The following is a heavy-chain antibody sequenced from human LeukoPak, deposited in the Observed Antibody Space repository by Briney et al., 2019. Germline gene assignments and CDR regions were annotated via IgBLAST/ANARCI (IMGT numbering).Heavy chain of an antibody. Sequence: PGGSLRLSCAASRFTFSSYAMSWVRQAPGKGLEWVSTIHSGGTTYYADSMKGRFTISRDISENTVYLQMNSLRAEDTAMYYCATRVRGVSIFDYWGQGILVTVSS. CDR3: ATRVRGVSIFDY. V-gene: IGHV3-23*01. CDR2: IHSGGTT. CDR1: RFTFSSYA. J-gene: IGHJ4*02. D-gene: IGHD3-10*01.